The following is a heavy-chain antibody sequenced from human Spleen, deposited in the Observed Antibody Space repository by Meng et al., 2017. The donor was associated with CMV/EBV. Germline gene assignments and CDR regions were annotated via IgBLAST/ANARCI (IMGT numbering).Heavy chain of an antibody. CDR2: ISAYNGNT. Sequence: ASVKVSCKASGYTFTSYGISWVRQAPGQGLEWMGWISAYNGNTNYAQKLQGRVTMTTDTSTSTAYMELRSLRSDDTAVYYCAREIRGYYDILTGTSTYYYYYGMDVWGQGTTVTVSS. D-gene: IGHD3-9*01. CDR1: GYTFTSYG. V-gene: IGHV1-18*01. CDR3: AREIRGYYDILTGTSTYYYYYGMDV. J-gene: IGHJ6*02.